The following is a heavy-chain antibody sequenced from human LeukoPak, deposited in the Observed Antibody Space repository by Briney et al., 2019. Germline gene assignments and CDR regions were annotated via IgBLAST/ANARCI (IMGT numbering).Heavy chain of an antibody. CDR1: GFTFSSYS. Sequence: PGGSLRLSCEVSGFTFSSYSLNWVRQAPGKGLEWLSYISTRNTICYGDSVKGRFTISRDNAKNSLFLQMNSLRAEDTALYYCARGDHHDDKVVGIDYWGQGTLVTVSS. D-gene: IGHD1-14*01. CDR2: ISTRNTI. J-gene: IGHJ4*02. V-gene: IGHV3-48*01. CDR3: ARGDHHDDKVVGIDY.